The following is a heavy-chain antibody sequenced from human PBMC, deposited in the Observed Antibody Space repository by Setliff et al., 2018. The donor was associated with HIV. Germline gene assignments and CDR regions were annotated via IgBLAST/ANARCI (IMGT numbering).Heavy chain of an antibody. D-gene: IGHD5-12*01. CDR2: VYWSGLT. J-gene: IGHJ4*02. Sequence: PSETLSLTCAVSGFSVSRGFYWGWIRQPPGKGLEWIRRVYWSGLTFYNPSFKSRVTISVDTSKNQFFLRLNSVTAADTAVYYCASDISPDDGYNRLHYFDYWGQGTLVTVSS. V-gene: IGHV4-38-2*01. CDR1: GFSVSRGFY. CDR3: ASDISPDDGYNRLHYFDY.